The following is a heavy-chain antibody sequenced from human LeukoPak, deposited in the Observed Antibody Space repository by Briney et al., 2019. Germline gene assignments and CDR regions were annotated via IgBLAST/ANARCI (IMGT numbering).Heavy chain of an antibody. J-gene: IGHJ4*02. CDR1: GYTLTELS. D-gene: IGHD3-10*01. Sequence: ASVKVSCKVSGYTLTELSMHWVRQAPGKGLEWMGGFDPEDGETIYAQKFQGRVTMTEDTSTDTAYMELSSLRSEDTAVYYCATGAPYYYGSGSPLDYWGQGTLVTVPS. CDR3: ATGAPYYYGSGSPLDY. CDR2: FDPEDGET. V-gene: IGHV1-24*01.